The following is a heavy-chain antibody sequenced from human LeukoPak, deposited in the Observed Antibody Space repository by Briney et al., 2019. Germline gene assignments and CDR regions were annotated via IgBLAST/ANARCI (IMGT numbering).Heavy chain of an antibody. CDR1: GGTFSSYA. V-gene: IGHV1-18*01. CDR2: ISAYNGNT. Sequence: VASVKVSCKASGGTFSSYAISWVRQAPGQGLEWMGWISAYNGNTNYAQKLQGRVTMTTDTSTSTAYMELRSLRSDDTAVYYCARDGRWLQSFDYWGQGTLVTVSS. D-gene: IGHD5-24*01. CDR3: ARDGRWLQSFDY. J-gene: IGHJ4*02.